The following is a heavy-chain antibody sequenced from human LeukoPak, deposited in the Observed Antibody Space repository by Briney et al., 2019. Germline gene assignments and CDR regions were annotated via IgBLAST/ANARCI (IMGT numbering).Heavy chain of an antibody. J-gene: IGHJ6*02. V-gene: IGHV3-23*01. Sequence: PGGSLRLSCEASGFIFGNYYMSWVRQAPGKGLEWVAAINGTGSTTYHADSVKGRFTISIDNSKNTLYLQMNSLRSEDTATYYCCDGMDVWGQGTTVAVSS. CDR3: CDGMDV. CDR2: INGTGSTT. CDR1: GFIFGNYY.